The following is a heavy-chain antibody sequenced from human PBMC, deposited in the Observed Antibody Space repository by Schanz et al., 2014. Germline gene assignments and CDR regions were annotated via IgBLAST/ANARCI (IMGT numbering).Heavy chain of an antibody. V-gene: IGHV3-23*01. CDR1: GFSFGTYA. CDR2: ISGSGGST. CDR3: AKIERNED. J-gene: IGHJ4*02. Sequence: EMQLLESGGGLAQPGGSLRLSCAASGFSFGTYAMSWVRQAPGKGLEWVSAISGSGGSTYYADSVKGRFTISRDNSKNTLYLQMNSRRAEDTAVYFCAKIERNEDWGQGTLVTVSS. D-gene: IGHD1-1*01.